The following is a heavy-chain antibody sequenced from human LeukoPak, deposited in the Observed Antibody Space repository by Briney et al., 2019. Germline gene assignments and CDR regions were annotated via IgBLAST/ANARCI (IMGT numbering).Heavy chain of an antibody. CDR2: ISAYNDNT. J-gene: IGHJ4*02. D-gene: IGHD3-9*01. CDR1: GYTFTSYG. V-gene: IGHV1-18*01. Sequence: ASVKVSCKASGYTFTSYGISWVRQAPGRGLEWMGWISAYNDNTNYAQKLQGRVTMTTDTSTSTAYMELRSLRSDDTAVYYCARVHYDILTGYSYLDYWGQGTLVTVSS. CDR3: ARVHYDILTGYSYLDY.